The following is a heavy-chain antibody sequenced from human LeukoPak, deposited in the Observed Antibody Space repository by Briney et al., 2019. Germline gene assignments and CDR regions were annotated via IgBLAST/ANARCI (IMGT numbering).Heavy chain of an antibody. CDR1: GFTFTSYS. V-gene: IGHV3-23*01. CDR2: ISGGGGST. D-gene: IGHD1-26*01. CDR3: AKGGKWDVTPFDY. Sequence: GGSLRLSCAASGFTFTSYSMNWVRQAPGKGLEWVSTISGGGGSTYYADPVKGRFTISRDNSKNTLYLQVNSLRAEDTAVYYCAKGGKWDVTPFDYWGQGTLVTVSS. J-gene: IGHJ4*02.